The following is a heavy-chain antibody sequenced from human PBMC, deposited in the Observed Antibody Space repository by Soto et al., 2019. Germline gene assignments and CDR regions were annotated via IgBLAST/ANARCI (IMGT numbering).Heavy chain of an antibody. V-gene: IGHV4-34*01. CDR2: INHSGSA. D-gene: IGHD3-22*01. J-gene: IGHJ5*02. CDR3: ARATHYYDSSQIDP. Sequence: SETLSLTCDVYGGSFSGYIWTWIRQTPGKGLQWIGQINHSGSANYNPSLKSRVTISVDTSKNQISLNASSVTAADTAVYYCARATHYYDSSQIDPWGQGILVTVSS. CDR1: GGSFSGYI.